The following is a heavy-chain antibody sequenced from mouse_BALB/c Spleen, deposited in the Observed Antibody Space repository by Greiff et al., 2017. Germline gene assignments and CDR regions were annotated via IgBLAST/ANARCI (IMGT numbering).Heavy chain of an antibody. J-gene: IGHJ4*01. CDR3: AREREYSFYAMDY. CDR1: GFSLTGYG. Sequence: QVQLKQSGPGLVAPSQSLSITCTVSGFSLTGYGVNWVRQPPGKGLEWLGMIWGDGSTDYNSALKSRLSISKDNSKSQVFLKMNSLQTDDTARYYCAREREYSFYAMDYWGQGTSVTVSS. CDR2: IWGDGST. D-gene: IGHD5-1*01. V-gene: IGHV2-6-7*01.